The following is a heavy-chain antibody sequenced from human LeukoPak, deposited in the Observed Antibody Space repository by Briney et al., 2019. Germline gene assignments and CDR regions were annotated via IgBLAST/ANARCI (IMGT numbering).Heavy chain of an antibody. V-gene: IGHV4-34*01. CDR3: ARLQGYYYGSGSSFWFDY. CDR2: INQSGST. J-gene: IGHJ4*02. D-gene: IGHD3-10*01. CDR1: GGSFSGYY. Sequence: PSETLSLTCAVYGGSFSGYYWSWIRQPPGKGLEWIGEINQSGSTNYNPSLKSRVTISVDTSKNQFSLKLSSVTAADTAVYYCARLQGYYYGSGSSFWFDYWGQGTLVTVSS.